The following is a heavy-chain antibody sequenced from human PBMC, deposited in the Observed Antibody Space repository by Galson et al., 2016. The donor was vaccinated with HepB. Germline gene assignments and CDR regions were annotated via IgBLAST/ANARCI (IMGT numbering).Heavy chain of an antibody. D-gene: IGHD6-13*01. CDR3: ARSGRIAAAGSPFEH. J-gene: IGHJ1*01. Sequence: LSLTCTVSDDSISSSSYFWGWIRQPPGKGLEWIGNIYESGSTYYNPSLKSRVTISVDTSKKQLSLTLKSVTPADTAVYYCARSGRIAAAGSPFEHWGQGTLVTASS. CDR2: IYESGST. CDR1: DDSISSSSYF. V-gene: IGHV4-39*07.